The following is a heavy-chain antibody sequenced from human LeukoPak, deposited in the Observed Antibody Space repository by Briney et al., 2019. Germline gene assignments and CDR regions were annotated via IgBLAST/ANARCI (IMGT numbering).Heavy chain of an antibody. CDR2: IYYSGST. CDR1: GGSISSNSYY. CDR3: ARTRYYYNSRSYGAPYYFDY. Sequence: PSETLSLTCAVPGGSISSNSYYWGWIRQPPGKGLEWIGSIYYSGSTYYNPSLKSRVTISVDTSKNQFSLKLSSVTAADTAVYYCARTRYYYNSRSYGAPYYFDYWGQGTLVTVSS. D-gene: IGHD3-10*01. J-gene: IGHJ4*02. V-gene: IGHV4-39*01.